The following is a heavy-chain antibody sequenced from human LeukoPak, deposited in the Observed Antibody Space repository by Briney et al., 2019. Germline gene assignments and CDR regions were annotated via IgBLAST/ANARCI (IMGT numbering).Heavy chain of an antibody. J-gene: IGHJ4*02. D-gene: IGHD2-2*01. CDR1: GASISSYY. V-gene: IGHV4-59*12. Sequence: SETLSLTCTVSGASISSYYWSWIRQPPGKGLEWIGYIIYSGSTYYNPSLKSRVTISVDTSKNQFSLKLSSVTAADTAVYYCARESVVVPAAMADYWGQGTLVTVSS. CDR2: IIYSGST. CDR3: ARESVVVPAAMADY.